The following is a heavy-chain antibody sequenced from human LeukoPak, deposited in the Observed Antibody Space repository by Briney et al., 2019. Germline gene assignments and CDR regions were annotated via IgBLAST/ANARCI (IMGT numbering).Heavy chain of an antibody. J-gene: IGHJ5*02. Sequence: ASVKVSCKASGYTFTGYYMHWVRQAPGQGLEWMGRINPNSGGTNYAQKFQGRVTMTRDTSISTAYMELSRLRSDDTAVYYCARTLPTIREGTAAADCWFDPWGQGTLVTVSS. V-gene: IGHV1-2*06. CDR3: ARTLPTIREGTAAADCWFDP. D-gene: IGHD6-13*01. CDR2: INPNSGGT. CDR1: GYTFTGYY.